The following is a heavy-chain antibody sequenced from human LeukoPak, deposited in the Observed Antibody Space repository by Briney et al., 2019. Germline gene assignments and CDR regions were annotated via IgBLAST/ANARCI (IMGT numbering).Heavy chain of an antibody. CDR2: IYSGGST. V-gene: IGHV3-66*01. J-gene: IGHJ4*02. Sequence: PGGSLRLSCAASGFTVSSNYMSWVRQAPGKGLEWVSIIYSGGSTYYADSVKGRFTISRDNSKNTLYLQMNSLRAEDTAVYYCARSAGIAATIVLGYWGQGTLVTVPS. D-gene: IGHD5-12*01. CDR1: GFTVSSNY. CDR3: ARSAGIAATIVLGY.